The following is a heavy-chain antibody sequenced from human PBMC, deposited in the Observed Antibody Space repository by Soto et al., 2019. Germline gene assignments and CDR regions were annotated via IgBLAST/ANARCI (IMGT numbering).Heavy chain of an antibody. Sequence: QMQLQESGPGLVKPSETLSLTCTVSGDSFSTYYWSWIRQPPGKGLEWIGYVYNSGSTNYNPSLKARVTISLDTSRNQFSLKVNSVTAADTAVYYCARCVSAAGTCYYGLDVWGQGTTVTVSS. CDR1: GDSFSTYY. D-gene: IGHD6-13*01. CDR3: ARCVSAAGTCYYGLDV. J-gene: IGHJ6*02. V-gene: IGHV4-59*13. CDR2: VYNSGST.